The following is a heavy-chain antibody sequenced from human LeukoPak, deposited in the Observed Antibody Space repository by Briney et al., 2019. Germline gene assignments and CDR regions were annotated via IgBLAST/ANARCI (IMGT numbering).Heavy chain of an antibody. V-gene: IGHV3-66*04. Sequence: GGSLRLSCEASGFTLSNYYMTWVRQAPGKGLEWVSIIYSAGNTYYADSVKGRFTISRDNSKNTLYLQMNSLRAEDTAVYYCSRQRRYCSGDNCYSGLDSWGQGTLVTVSS. J-gene: IGHJ4*02. CDR1: GFTLSNYY. CDR3: SRQRRYCSGDNCYSGLDS. D-gene: IGHD2-15*01. CDR2: IYSAGNT.